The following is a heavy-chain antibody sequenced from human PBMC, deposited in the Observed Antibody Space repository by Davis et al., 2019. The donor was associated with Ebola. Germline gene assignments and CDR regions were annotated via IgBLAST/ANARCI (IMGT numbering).Heavy chain of an antibody. CDR2: ISWNSGSI. J-gene: IGHJ6*02. Sequence: SLKISCAASGFTFDDYAMHWVRQAPGKGLEGVSGISWNSGSIGYADSVKGRFTISRDNSKNTLYLQMNSLRAEDTAVYSCAKPGLITIYGVVSGMDVWGQGTTVTVSS. D-gene: IGHD3-3*01. V-gene: IGHV3-9*01. CDR1: GFTFDDYA. CDR3: AKPGLITIYGVVSGMDV.